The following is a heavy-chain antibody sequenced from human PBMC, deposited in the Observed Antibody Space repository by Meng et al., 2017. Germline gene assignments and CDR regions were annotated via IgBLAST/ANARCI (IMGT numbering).Heavy chain of an antibody. CDR2: IYNSGST. J-gene: IGHJ5*02. D-gene: IGHD6-13*01. CDR3: AIRGIAAAGNNWFDP. CDR1: GGCISSSNW. Sequence: RGAGPGVVKPSGTLSCTCAGCGGCISSSNWWSWGRQPPGKVLEWSGEIYNSGSTNYNPSLKSRVTISVDKSKNQFSLKLSSVTAADTAVYYSAIRGIAAAGNNWFDPWGQGTLVTVSS. V-gene: IGHV4-4*02.